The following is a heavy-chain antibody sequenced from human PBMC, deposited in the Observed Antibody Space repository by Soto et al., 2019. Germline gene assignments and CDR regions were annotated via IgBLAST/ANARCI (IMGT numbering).Heavy chain of an antibody. CDR2: IFYSGHT. Sequence: PSETLSLTCTVSGGSINGGGCYWSWIRQHPGKGLEWIGHIFYSGHTYYNPSLKSRLTISVDTSKNQFSLKLSSVTAADTAVYYCARLNYYDSSSPHYFDYWGQGTLVTVSS. CDR1: GGSINGGGCY. V-gene: IGHV4-31*03. CDR3: ARLNYYDSSSPHYFDY. J-gene: IGHJ4*02. D-gene: IGHD3-22*01.